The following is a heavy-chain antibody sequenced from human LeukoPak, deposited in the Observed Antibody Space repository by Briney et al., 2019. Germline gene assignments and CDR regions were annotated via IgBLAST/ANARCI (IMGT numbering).Heavy chain of an antibody. D-gene: IGHD1-7*01. J-gene: IGHJ4*02. CDR2: ASHSGIT. CDR1: GDTLVSRH. V-gene: IGHV4-34*01. CDR3: ARGRANWDYDFDL. Sequence: SDTLPLTCAVFGDTLVSRHWRWIRQSPGKGLEWLGEASHSGITNYSPSLKSRISISLDTSKDQFSLKLASVTAADTARYSCARGRANWDYDFDLWGQGTLVTVSS.